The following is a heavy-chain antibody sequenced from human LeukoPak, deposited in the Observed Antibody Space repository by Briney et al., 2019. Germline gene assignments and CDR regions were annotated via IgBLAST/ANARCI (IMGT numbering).Heavy chain of an antibody. Sequence: ASVKVSCKASGYTFTSYAMHWVRQAPGQRLEWMGWINAGNGNTKYSQKFQGRVTITRDTPASTAYMELSSLRSEDTAVYYCARDRGGAARPSYYFDYWGQGTLVTVSS. V-gene: IGHV1-3*01. CDR3: ARDRGGAARPSYYFDY. J-gene: IGHJ4*02. D-gene: IGHD6-6*01. CDR1: GYTFTSYA. CDR2: INAGNGNT.